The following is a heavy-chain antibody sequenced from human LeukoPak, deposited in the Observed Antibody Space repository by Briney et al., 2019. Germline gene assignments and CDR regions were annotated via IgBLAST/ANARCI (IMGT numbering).Heavy chain of an antibody. CDR2: INPNSGGT. Sequence: ASVKVSCKASGYTFTGYYIHWVRQAPGQGLEWMGWINPNSGGTNYAQKFQGRVTMTRDTSISTAYVELSRLRSDDTAVYYCARDWPLSSGWYHYYYYYGMDVWGQGTTVTVSS. CDR1: GYTFTGYY. CDR3: ARDWPLSSGWYHYYYYYGMDV. J-gene: IGHJ6*02. V-gene: IGHV1-2*02. D-gene: IGHD6-19*01.